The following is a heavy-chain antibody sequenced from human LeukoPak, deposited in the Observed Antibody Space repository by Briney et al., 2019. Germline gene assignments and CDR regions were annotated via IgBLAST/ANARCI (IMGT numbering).Heavy chain of an antibody. CDR3: ARDRCSSSSCYGTHYWYFDL. J-gene: IGHJ2*01. CDR1: GGSISSSSYY. CDR2: IYYSGST. Sequence: PSETLSLTCTVSGGSISSSSYYWGWIRQPPGKGLEWIGSIYYSGSTYYNPSLKSRVTISVDTSKNQFSLKLSSVTAADTAVYYCARDRCSSSSCYGTHYWYFDLWGRGTLVTVSS. D-gene: IGHD2-2*01. V-gene: IGHV4-39*07.